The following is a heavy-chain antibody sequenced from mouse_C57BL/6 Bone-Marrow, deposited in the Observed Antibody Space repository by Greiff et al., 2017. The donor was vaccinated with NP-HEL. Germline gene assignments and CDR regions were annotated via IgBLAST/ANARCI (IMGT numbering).Heavy chain of an antibody. CDR2: IYPGDGDT. D-gene: IGHD1-1*01. CDR3: ALFITTVVARGDY. CDR1: GYAFSSYW. V-gene: IGHV1-80*01. J-gene: IGHJ2*01. Sequence: VQLVESGAELVKPGASVKISCKASGYAFSSYWMNWVKQRPGKGLEWIGQIYPGDGDTNYNGKFKGKATLTADKSSSTAYMQLSSLTSEDSAVYFCALFITTVVARGDYWGQGTTLTVSS.